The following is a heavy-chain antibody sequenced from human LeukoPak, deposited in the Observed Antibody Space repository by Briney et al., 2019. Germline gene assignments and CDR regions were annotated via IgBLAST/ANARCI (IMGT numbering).Heavy chain of an antibody. Sequence: PGRSLRLSCAASGFTFITYAMHWVRQAPGKGLEWVAVISYDGSNKYYADSVKGRFTISRDNSKNTLYLQMNSLRAEDTAVYYCARVPDGYNLGTYFDPWGQGTLVTVSS. CDR1: GFTFITYA. V-gene: IGHV3-30*14. J-gene: IGHJ5*02. CDR3: ARVPDGYNLGTYFDP. D-gene: IGHD5-24*01. CDR2: ISYDGSNK.